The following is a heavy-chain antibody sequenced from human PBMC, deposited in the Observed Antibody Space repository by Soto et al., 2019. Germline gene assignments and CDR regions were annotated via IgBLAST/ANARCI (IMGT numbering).Heavy chain of an antibody. CDR1: GFTFSNSA. CDR3: AKHLQSVFGTNGICMPGGDLHH. D-gene: IGHD2-8*01. J-gene: IGHJ1*01. V-gene: IGHV3-23*01. CDR2: ISGRCDST. Sequence: EVQLSESGGDLVQPGGSLRLSGVASGFTFSNSAMSWVRQAPGKGLELVSAISGRCDSTCYADSVKGRCTISRDNSKNTLFMQMNSLRAEDTAVYYCAKHLQSVFGTNGICMPGGDLHHLGQGSLVT.